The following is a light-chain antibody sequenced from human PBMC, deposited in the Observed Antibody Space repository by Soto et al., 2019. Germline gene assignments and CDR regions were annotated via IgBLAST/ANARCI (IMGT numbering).Light chain of an antibody. Sequence: DIQMTQSPSTLSASVGDRVTITCRASQTISTLLAWYQQRPGNAPNRLIYKASSLESGVPSRFSGSGSGTEVTLTIISLQPDDFATYFYRQYNTYSWTFGQGTKVEVK. V-gene: IGKV1-5*03. J-gene: IGKJ1*01. CDR1: QTISTL. CDR3: RQYNTYSWT. CDR2: KAS.